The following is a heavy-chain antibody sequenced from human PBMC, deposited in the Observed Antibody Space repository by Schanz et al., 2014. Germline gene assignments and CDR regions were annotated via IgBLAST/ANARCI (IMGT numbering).Heavy chain of an antibody. Sequence: QVQLVESGGTLVKPGGSLRLSCVVSGFTFSDYYMSWIRQAPGKGLEWVSYISSSSIYTNYADSVKGRFTISRDNAKNSLYQQMNSLRAEDTAVYYCAREGEWGYDPPRHWGQGTLVTVSS. CDR3: AREGEWGYDPPRH. V-gene: IGHV3-11*06. D-gene: IGHD5-12*01. CDR1: GFTFSDYY. J-gene: IGHJ4*02. CDR2: ISSSSIYT.